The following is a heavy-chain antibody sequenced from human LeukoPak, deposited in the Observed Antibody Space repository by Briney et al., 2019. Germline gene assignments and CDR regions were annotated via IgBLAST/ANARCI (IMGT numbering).Heavy chain of an antibody. CDR2: ISWNSGSI. J-gene: IGHJ4*02. CDR1: GFTFDDYA. Sequence: PGRSLRLSCAASGFTFDDYAMHWVRQAPGKGLEWVSGISWNSGSIGYADSVKGRFTISRDNAKNSLYLQMNSLRAEDTAVYYCANLPTTVTRPVDYWGQGTLVTVSS. CDR3: ANLPTTVTRPVDY. V-gene: IGHV3-9*01. D-gene: IGHD4-11*01.